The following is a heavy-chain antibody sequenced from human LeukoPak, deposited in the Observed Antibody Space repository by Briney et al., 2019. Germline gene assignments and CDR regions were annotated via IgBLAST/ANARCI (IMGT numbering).Heavy chain of an antibody. CDR1: GGTFSSYA. J-gene: IGHJ4*02. CDR2: IIPIFGTA. CDR3: ASSNYYDSSGLPTGYDY. D-gene: IGHD3-22*01. Sequence: SVKVSCKASGGTFSSYAISWVRQAPGQGLEWMGGIIPIFGTANYAQKFQGRVTITADKSTSTAYMELSSLRSEDTAVYYCASSNYYDSSGLPTGYDYWGQGTLVTVSS. V-gene: IGHV1-69*06.